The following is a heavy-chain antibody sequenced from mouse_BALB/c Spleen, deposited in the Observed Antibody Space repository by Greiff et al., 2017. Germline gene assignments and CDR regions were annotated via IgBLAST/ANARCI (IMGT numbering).Heavy chain of an antibody. Sequence: EVHLVESGAELVKPGASVKLSCTASGFNIKDTYMHWVKQRPEQGLEWIGRIDPANGNTKYDPKFQGKATITADTSSNTAYLQLSSLTSEDTAVYYCARYPYAMDYWGQGTSVTVSS. CDR2: IDPANGNT. CDR3: ARYPYAMDY. CDR1: GFNIKDTY. V-gene: IGHV14-3*02. J-gene: IGHJ4*01. D-gene: IGHD5-1*01.